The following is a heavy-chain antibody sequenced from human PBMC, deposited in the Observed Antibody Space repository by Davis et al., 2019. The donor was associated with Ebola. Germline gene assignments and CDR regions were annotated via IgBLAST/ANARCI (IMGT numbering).Heavy chain of an antibody. CDR2: MNPNSGNT. CDR3: ARSPFAPHSSPNWFDP. CDR1: GYTFTSYA. J-gene: IGHJ5*02. Sequence: ASVKVSCKASGYTFTSYAMHWVRQAPGQGLEWMGWMNPNSGNTGYAQKFQGRVTITADKSASTAYMELSSLRSEDTAVYYCARSPFAPHSSPNWFDPWGQGTLVTVSS. V-gene: IGHV1-3*01. D-gene: IGHD6-13*01.